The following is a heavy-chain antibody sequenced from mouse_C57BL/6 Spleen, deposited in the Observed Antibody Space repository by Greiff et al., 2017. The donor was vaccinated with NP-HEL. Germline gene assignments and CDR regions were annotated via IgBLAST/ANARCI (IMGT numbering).Heavy chain of an antibody. Sequence: VQLKQSGAELVKPGASVKISCKASGYAFSSYWMNWVKQRPGKGLEWIGQIYPGDGDTNYNGKFKGKATLTADKSSSTAYMQLSSLTSEDSAVYFCARSGYYGSSYDYWGQGTTLTVSS. J-gene: IGHJ2*01. CDR2: IYPGDGDT. CDR3: ARSGYYGSSYDY. V-gene: IGHV1-80*01. CDR1: GYAFSSYW. D-gene: IGHD1-1*01.